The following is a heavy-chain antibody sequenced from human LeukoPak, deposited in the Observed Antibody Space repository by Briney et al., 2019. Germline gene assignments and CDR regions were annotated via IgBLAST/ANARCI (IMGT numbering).Heavy chain of an antibody. D-gene: IGHD3-22*01. CDR1: GGSILDSTYY. J-gene: IGHJ5*02. CDR3: ARQSSGYYYGWFDP. V-gene: IGHV4-39*01. Sequence: SETLSLTCTVSGGSILDSTYYWAWIRQPPGKGLQWIATIFYNGNTHYNPSLKSRVTMSVDTVKNQFSLNLNSVTAADTAVYYCARQSSGYYYGWFDPWGQGTLVTVSS. CDR2: IFYNGNT.